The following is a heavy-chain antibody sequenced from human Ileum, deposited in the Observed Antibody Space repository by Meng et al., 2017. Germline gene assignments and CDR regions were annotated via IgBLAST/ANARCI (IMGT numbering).Heavy chain of an antibody. Sequence: GESLKISCAVSDFTVNINWMGWVRQAPGKGLEWVSLFYRDGTTDYPDSVKGRFTISRDNSKDTLYLQMTTLRAEDTALYYCATSSRGWGPDAFDIWGQGKMVNVSS. V-gene: IGHV3-53*01. CDR3: ATSSRGWGPDAFDI. CDR1: DFTVNINW. CDR2: FYRDGTT. D-gene: IGHD7-27*01. J-gene: IGHJ3*02.